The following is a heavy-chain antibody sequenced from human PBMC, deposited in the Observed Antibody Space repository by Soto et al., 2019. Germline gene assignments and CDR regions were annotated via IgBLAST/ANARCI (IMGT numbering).Heavy chain of an antibody. CDR2: INPSTGTT. CDR1: GYTFTNDY. V-gene: IGHV1-46*01. Sequence: QVQLVQSGAEVKKPGASVKVSCKASGYTFTNDYMHWVRQAPGQGLEWMGIINPSTGTTSYAQKFQGRVTMTRDTSTSTVHMELSSLRSDDTAVYYCARASWDSVRGVKEFDYWCQGTRVSVSS. D-gene: IGHD3-10*02. J-gene: IGHJ4*02. CDR3: ARASWDSVRGVKEFDY.